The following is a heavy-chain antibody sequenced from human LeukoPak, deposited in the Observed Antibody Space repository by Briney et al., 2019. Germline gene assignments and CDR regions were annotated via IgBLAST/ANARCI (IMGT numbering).Heavy chain of an antibody. Sequence: ASVKVSCKASGVKFTNFYFHWVRQAPGQGLEWMGIINPSGGTTTYAQKFQGNITMTRDTSTSTVYMEMTSLTSEDTAVYYCARSEYSKSIWFDPWGQGTLVTVSS. CDR2: INPSGGTT. J-gene: IGHJ5*02. CDR1: GVKFTNFY. D-gene: IGHD6-6*01. V-gene: IGHV1-46*01. CDR3: ARSEYSKSIWFDP.